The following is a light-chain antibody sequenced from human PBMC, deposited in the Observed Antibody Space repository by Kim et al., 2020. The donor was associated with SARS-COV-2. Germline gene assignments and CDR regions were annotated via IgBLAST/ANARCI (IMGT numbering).Light chain of an antibody. CDR3: QQYNSYPYT. J-gene: IGKJ2*01. Sequence: DIQMTQSPSTLSASVGDRVTITCRASQSISSWLAWYQQKPGKAPKLLIYDASSLESGVPSRFSGSGSGTEFTLTISSLQPDDFATYYCQQYNSYPYTVGQGTKLEI. V-gene: IGKV1-5*01. CDR1: QSISSW. CDR2: DAS.